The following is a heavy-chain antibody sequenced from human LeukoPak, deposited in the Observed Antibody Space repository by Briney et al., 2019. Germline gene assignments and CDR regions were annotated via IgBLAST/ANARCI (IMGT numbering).Heavy chain of an antibody. CDR3: ARDLSALAVAGYFQY. V-gene: IGHV3-11*04. Sequence: GGSLRLSCEASNFSFSDYPINWVRQAPGRGLEWVSYINGDGTSIYYADSLKGRFTISRDNAKNSLYLQMNRLRPEDTAVYYCARDLSALAVAGYFQYWGQGTLVTVSS. D-gene: IGHD6-19*01. J-gene: IGHJ1*01. CDR2: INGDGTSI. CDR1: NFSFSDYP.